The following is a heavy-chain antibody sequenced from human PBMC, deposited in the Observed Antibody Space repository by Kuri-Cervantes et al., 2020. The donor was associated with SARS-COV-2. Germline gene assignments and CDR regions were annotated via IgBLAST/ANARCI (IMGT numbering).Heavy chain of an antibody. CDR1: GGSISSGSYY. J-gene: IGHJ4*02. D-gene: IGHD2-2*01. CDR2: IYTSGST. V-gene: IGHV4-61*02. Sequence: LRLSCTVSGGSISSGSYYWSWIRQPAGKGLEWIGRIYTSGSTNYNPSLKSRATISVDTSKNQFSLKLSSVTAADTAVYYCARDGYCSSTSCSSGHFDYWGQGTLVTVSS. CDR3: ARDGYCSSTSCSSGHFDY.